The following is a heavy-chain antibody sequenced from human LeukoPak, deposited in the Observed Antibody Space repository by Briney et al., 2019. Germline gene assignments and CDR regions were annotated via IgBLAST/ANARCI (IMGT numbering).Heavy chain of an antibody. V-gene: IGHV3-9*01. D-gene: IGHD2-8*01. CDR1: GVTFDDYA. J-gene: IGHJ6*02. Sequence: GRSLRLSCAASGVTFDDYAMHWVRQAPGKGLESVSGISWNGGSIGYADSVKGRFTISRDNAKNSLYLHMNSLRAEDTALYYCAKDRGYCTNGVCYTGDYYYGMDVWGQGTTVTVSS. CDR2: ISWNGGSI. CDR3: AKDRGYCTNGVCYTGDYYYGMDV.